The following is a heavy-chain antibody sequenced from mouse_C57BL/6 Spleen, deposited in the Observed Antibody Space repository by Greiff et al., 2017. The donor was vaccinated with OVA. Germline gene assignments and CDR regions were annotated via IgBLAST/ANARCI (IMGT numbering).Heavy chain of an antibody. J-gene: IGHJ2*01. D-gene: IGHD2-2*01. CDR2: IYPGDGDT. Sequence: QVQLQQSGPELVKPGASVKISCKASGYAFSSSWMNWVKQRPGKGLEWIGRIYPGDGDTNYNGKFKGKATLTADKSSSTAYMQLSSLTSEDSAVYFCARSEIYYGFDYWGQGTTLTVSS. V-gene: IGHV1-82*01. CDR1: GYAFSSSW. CDR3: ARSEIYYGFDY.